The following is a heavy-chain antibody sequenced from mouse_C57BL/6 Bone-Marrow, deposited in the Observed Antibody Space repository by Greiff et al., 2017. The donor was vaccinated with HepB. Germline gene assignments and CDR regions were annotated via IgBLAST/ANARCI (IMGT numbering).Heavy chain of an antibody. CDR3: AREKVWGYSKYAFDY. CDR2: IDPSDSYT. D-gene: IGHD2-5*01. Sequence: QVQLQQPGAELVMPGASVKLSCKASGYTFTSYWMHWVKQRPGQGLEWIGEIDPSDSYTNYNQKFKGKSTLTVDKSSSTAYMQLRSLTSEDSAVYYCAREKVWGYSKYAFDYWVRGTTLTVSS. J-gene: IGHJ2*01. CDR1: GYTFTSYW. V-gene: IGHV1-69*01.